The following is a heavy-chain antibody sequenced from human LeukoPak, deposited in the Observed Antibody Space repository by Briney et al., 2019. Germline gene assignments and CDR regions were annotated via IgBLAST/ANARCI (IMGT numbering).Heavy chain of an antibody. J-gene: IGHJ4*02. CDR2: IKQDGNEK. D-gene: IGHD5-18*01. CDR1: GFRFNTYW. V-gene: IGHV3-7*03. Sequence: GGSLRLSCAASGFRFNTYWMSWVRQAPGKGLEWVANIKQDGNEKYYADSVKGRFTISRDNSKNTLYLQMNSLRVEDTAVYYCAKLRFPYFDYWGQGTLVTVSS. CDR3: AKLRFPYFDY.